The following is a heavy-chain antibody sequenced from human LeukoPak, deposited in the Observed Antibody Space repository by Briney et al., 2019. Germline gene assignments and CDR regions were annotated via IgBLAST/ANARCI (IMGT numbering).Heavy chain of an antibody. Sequence: GGSLRLSCAASGFTFSSYAMSWVRQAPGKGLEWVSAISGSGGSTYYADSVKGRFTISRDSSKNTLFLQMDNLRDEDTAVYFWARGGGAFCGTDCLRTFDYWGQGTLVTVSS. D-gene: IGHD1-7*01. CDR3: ARGGGAFCGTDCLRTFDY. CDR1: GFTFSSYA. J-gene: IGHJ4*02. CDR2: ISGSGGST. V-gene: IGHV3-23*01.